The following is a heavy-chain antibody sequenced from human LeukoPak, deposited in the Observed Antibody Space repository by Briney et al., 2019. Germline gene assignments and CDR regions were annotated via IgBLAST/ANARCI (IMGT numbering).Heavy chain of an antibody. CDR3: ASLVTTVYFDY. CDR2: PYSVGNT. V-gene: IGHV4-39*01. D-gene: IGHD4-17*01. Sequence: SETLSLTCTVSGGSISSSSYYWGWIRQPPGKGLEWIGGPYSVGNTYYNPSLKSRVTISADTSKNQFSLRLNSLTAADTGVYYCASLVTTVYFDYWGQGTLVTVSS. CDR1: GGSISSSSYY. J-gene: IGHJ4*02.